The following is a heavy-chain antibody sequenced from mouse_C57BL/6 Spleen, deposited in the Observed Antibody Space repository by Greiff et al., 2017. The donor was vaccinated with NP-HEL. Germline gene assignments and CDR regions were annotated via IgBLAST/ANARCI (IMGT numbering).Heavy chain of an antibody. V-gene: IGHV5-17*01. D-gene: IGHD2-4*01. CDR1: GFTFSDYG. Sequence: DVKLVESGGGLVKPGGSLKLSCAASGFTFSDYGMHWVRQAPEKGLEWVAYISSGSSTIYYADTVKGRFTISRDNAKNTLVLQMPSLRSEDTAMYYCARGGYDYDEAWFAYWGQGTLVTVSA. CDR2: ISSGSSTI. J-gene: IGHJ3*01. CDR3: ARGGYDYDEAWFAY.